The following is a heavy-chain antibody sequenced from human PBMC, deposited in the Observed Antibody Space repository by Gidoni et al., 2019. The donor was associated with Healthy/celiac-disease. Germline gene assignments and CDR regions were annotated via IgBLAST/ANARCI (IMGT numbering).Heavy chain of an antibody. J-gene: IGHJ4*02. D-gene: IGHD3-22*01. CDR1: GFTFSSYC. CDR2: ISYDGSNK. CDR3: AKDLYYYDSSGSFDY. Sequence: QVQLVESGGGVVQPGRSLRLSCSASGFTFSSYCMHWVRQAPGKGLEWVAVISYDGSNKYYADSVKGRFTISRDNSKNTLYLQMNSLRAEDTAVYYCAKDLYYYDSSGSFDYWGQGTLVTVSS. V-gene: IGHV3-30*18.